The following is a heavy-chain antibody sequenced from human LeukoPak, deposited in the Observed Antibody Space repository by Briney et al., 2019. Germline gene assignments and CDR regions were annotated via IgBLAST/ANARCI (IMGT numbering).Heavy chain of an antibody. D-gene: IGHD3-9*01. CDR3: AIYDILTGSDDY. J-gene: IGHJ4*02. V-gene: IGHV4-34*01. CDR2: INHSGST. Sequence: SETLSLTCAVYGGSFSGYYWSWIRQPPWKGLEWIGEINHSGSTNYSPSLKSRVTISADMSKNQFSLKLSSVTAADTAVYYCAIYDILTGSDDYWGQGTLVTVSS. CDR1: GGSFSGYY.